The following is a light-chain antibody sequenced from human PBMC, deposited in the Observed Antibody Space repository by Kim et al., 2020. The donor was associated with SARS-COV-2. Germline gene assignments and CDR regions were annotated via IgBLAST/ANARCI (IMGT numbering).Light chain of an antibody. CDR1: QSVYSD. CDR3: QQYNDWPPYT. Sequence: EIVMTQSPGALSVSPGERVTLSCRASQSVYSDLVWYQQRTGQDPRLLIYAASASATGIPARFSGSGFGTEFTLTISSLQSEDFAIYYCQQYNDWPPYTFGQGTKLEIK. CDR2: AAS. V-gene: IGKV3-15*01. J-gene: IGKJ2*01.